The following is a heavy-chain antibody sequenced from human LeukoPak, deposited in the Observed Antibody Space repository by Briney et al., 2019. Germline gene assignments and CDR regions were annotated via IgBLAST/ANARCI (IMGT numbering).Heavy chain of an antibody. CDR2: IYYSGST. CDR1: GGSISSGDYY. J-gene: IGHJ5*02. Sequence: SETLSLTCTVSGGSISSGDYYWSWIRQPPGKGLEWIGYIYYSGSTYYNPSLKSRVTISVDTSKNQFSLKLSSVTAADTAVYYCARARITMVRGVNWFDPWGQGTLVTVSS. V-gene: IGHV4-30-4*01. CDR3: ARARITMVRGVNWFDP. D-gene: IGHD3-10*01.